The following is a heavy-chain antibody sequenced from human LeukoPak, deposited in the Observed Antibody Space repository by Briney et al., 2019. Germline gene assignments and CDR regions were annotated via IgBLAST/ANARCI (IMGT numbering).Heavy chain of an antibody. J-gene: IGHJ4*02. D-gene: IGHD2-2*01. CDR2: ISGSGGST. Sequence: GGSLRLSCAASGFTFSSYAMSWVRQAPGKGLEWVSAISGSGGSTYYAGSVKGRFTISRDNSKNTLYLQMNSLRAEDTAVYYCAKDVPGDIVVVPAANRFDYWGQGTLVTVSS. V-gene: IGHV3-23*01. CDR1: GFTFSSYA. CDR3: AKDVPGDIVVVPAANRFDY.